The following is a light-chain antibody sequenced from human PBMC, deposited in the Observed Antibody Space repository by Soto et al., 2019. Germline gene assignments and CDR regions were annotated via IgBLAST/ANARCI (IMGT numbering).Light chain of an antibody. J-gene: IGKJ1*01. V-gene: IGKV3-20*01. Sequence: EIVLPQSPGTLSLSPGEPLSLSCRSSHSVRRYLAWYQHKPGQAPRLLIYDASNRATGIPDGFSGSGSGTDFTLTITILEPEDLAVYYCQQYDSSPRTFGQGTMVQIK. CDR1: HSVRRY. CDR2: DAS. CDR3: QQYDSSPRT.